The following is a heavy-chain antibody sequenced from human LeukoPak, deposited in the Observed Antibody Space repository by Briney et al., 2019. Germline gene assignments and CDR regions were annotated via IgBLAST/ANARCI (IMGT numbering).Heavy chain of an antibody. V-gene: IGHV3-74*01. CDR2: INSDGSST. Sequence: GGSLRLSCAASGFTFSSYRMHWVRQAPGKGLVWVSRINSDGSSTSYADSVKGRFTISRDNAKNTLYLQMNSLRAEDTAVYYCARNDRNYYGSETYMFVYWGQGTLVTVSS. CDR1: GFTFSSYR. CDR3: ARNDRNYYGSETYMFVY. D-gene: IGHD3-10*01. J-gene: IGHJ4*02.